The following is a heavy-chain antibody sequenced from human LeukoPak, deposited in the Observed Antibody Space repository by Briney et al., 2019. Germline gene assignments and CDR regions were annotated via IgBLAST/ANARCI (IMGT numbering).Heavy chain of an antibody. Sequence: PGGPLRLSCAASGFTFSSYAMSWVRQAPGKGLEWVSAISGSGGSTYYADSVKGRFTISRDNSKNTLYLQMNSLRAEDTAVYYCAKDLRFQWRFDPWGKGTLVTVSS. V-gene: IGHV3-23*01. D-gene: IGHD3-3*01. J-gene: IGHJ5*02. CDR1: GFTFSSYA. CDR2: ISGSGGST. CDR3: AKDLRFQWRFDP.